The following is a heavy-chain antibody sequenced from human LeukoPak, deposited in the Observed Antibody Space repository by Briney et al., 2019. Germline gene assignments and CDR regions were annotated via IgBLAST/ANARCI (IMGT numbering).Heavy chain of an antibody. J-gene: IGHJ4*02. CDR1: GFTFSSYA. V-gene: IGHV3-23*01. CDR3: AKDGHGGIVAVITQDLDY. Sequence: GGSLRLSCAASGFTFSSYAMSWVRQAPGKGLEWVSAISGSGGSTYYADSVKGRFTISRDNSKNTLYLQMNSLRAEDTAVYYCAKDGHGGIVAVITQDLDYWGQGTLVTDSS. D-gene: IGHD3-22*01. CDR2: ISGSGGST.